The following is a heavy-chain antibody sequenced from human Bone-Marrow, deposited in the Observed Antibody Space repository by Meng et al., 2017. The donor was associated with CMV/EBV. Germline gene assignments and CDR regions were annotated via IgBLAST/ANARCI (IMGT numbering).Heavy chain of an antibody. V-gene: IGHV3-30*02. D-gene: IGHD4-11*01. J-gene: IGHJ6*02. CDR1: GFTFSSYG. Sequence: GGSLRLSCAASGFTFSSYGMHWVRQAPGKGLEWVAFIRYDGSNKYYADSVKGRFTISRDNSKNTLYLQMNSLRAEDTAVYYCARATAASYSNYLAYYCYGMDVWGQGTTVTVSS. CDR3: ARATAASYSNYLAYYCYGMDV. CDR2: IRYDGSNK.